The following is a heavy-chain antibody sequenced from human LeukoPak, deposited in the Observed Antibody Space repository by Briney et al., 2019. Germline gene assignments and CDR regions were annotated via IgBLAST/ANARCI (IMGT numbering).Heavy chain of an antibody. CDR2: LDPEDGAI. CDR1: GYTLAEVP. D-gene: IGHD2-21*02. J-gene: IGHJ3*02. CDR3: AGLAMVTHFDI. Sequence: ASVKVSCKVSGYTLAEVPIHWVRQAPGKGLEWMGGLDPEDGAIIYAQKFQNRVTMTEDKSTDTAYMELSSLRSEDAAVYYCAGLAMVTHFDIWGQGTMVTVSS. V-gene: IGHV1-24*01.